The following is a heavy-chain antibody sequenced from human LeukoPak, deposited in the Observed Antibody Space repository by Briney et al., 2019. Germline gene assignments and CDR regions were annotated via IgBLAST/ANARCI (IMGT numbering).Heavy chain of an antibody. V-gene: IGHV3-21*01. J-gene: IGHJ3*02. CDR3: SGYYDSSGYHNAFDI. D-gene: IGHD3-22*01. CDR2: ISSSSSYI. Sequence: PGGSLRLSCAASGFTFSSYSMNWVRQAPGKGLEWVSFISSSSSYIYYADSVKGRFTISRDNAKNSLYLQMNSLRAEDTAVYYCSGYYDSSGYHNAFDIWGQGTMVTVSS. CDR1: GFTFSSYS.